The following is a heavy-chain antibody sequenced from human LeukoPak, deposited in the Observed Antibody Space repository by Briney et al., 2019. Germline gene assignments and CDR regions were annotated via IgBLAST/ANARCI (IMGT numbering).Heavy chain of an antibody. Sequence: GGSLRLSCAASGFTFTSHGMNWVRQAPGKGLEWVSSISSSSSYIYYADSVKGRFTISRDNAKNSLYLQMNSLRAEDTAVYYCAKSIVGAIGDYWGQGTLVTVSS. V-gene: IGHV3-21*01. J-gene: IGHJ4*02. D-gene: IGHD1-26*01. CDR3: AKSIVGAIGDY. CDR1: GFTFTSHG. CDR2: ISSSSSYI.